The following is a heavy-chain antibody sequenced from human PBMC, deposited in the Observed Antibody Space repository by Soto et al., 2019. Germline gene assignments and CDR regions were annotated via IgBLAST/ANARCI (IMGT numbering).Heavy chain of an antibody. CDR2: IYSGGNT. CDR3: ARQKTFGEFDY. Sequence: ETLSLTCAVYGGSFSGYYWSWIRQPPGKGLEWVSVIYSGGNTYYADSVKGRLTISRDDSKNTVYLQMNSLRADDTAVYYCARQKTFGEFDYWGQGTLVTVSS. V-gene: IGHV3-53*01. D-gene: IGHD3-10*01. J-gene: IGHJ4*02. CDR1: GGSFSGYY.